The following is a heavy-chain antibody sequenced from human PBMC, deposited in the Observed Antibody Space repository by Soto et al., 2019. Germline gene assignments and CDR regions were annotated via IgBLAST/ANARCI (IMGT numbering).Heavy chain of an antibody. CDR2: INPIVSMS. Sequence: QLVQSGTEVKKPGSSVKVSCKASGDTFSFYTINWVRQAPGLGLEWVGRINPIVSMSNYAQKFQGRVSMTADKSKSTAYMELRSLRSDDTAMYFCAASYGSGYRAFDYWGQVALVIVSS. CDR1: GDTFSFYT. D-gene: IGHD3-10*01. V-gene: IGHV1-69*02. CDR3: AASYGSGYRAFDY. J-gene: IGHJ4*02.